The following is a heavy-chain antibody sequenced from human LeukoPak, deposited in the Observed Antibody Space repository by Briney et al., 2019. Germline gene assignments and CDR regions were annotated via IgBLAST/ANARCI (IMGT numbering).Heavy chain of an antibody. J-gene: IGHJ4*02. V-gene: IGHV3-30*04. CDR1: GFAFSTYN. D-gene: IGHD3-10*02. CDR3: VRGAGGPRNYVLDY. Sequence: GRPLRLSCAASGFAFSTYNMHWVRQAPGKGLEWVAVISHDGRNENHAESVKGRFTISRDNAKNTVYLQMSGLRDDDTALYFCVRGAGGPRNYVLDYWGQGALVSVSS. CDR2: ISHDGRNE.